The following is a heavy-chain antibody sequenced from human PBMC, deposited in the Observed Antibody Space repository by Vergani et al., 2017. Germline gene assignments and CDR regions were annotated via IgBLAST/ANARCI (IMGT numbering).Heavy chain of an antibody. CDR2: ISSSGSTI. J-gene: IGHJ4*02. V-gene: IGHV3-48*04. CDR1: GFTFSSYS. CDR3: AKTYCSGGSCYPEGPFDY. Sequence: EVQLVESGGGLVQPGGSLRLSCAASGFTFSSYSMNWVRQAPGKGLEWVSYISSSGSTIYYADSVKGRFTISRDNAKNSLYPQMNSLRAEDTAVYYCAKTYCSGGSCYPEGPFDYWGQGTLVTVSS. D-gene: IGHD2-15*01.